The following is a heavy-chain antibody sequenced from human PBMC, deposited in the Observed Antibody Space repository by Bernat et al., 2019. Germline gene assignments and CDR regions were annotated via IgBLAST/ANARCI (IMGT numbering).Heavy chain of an antibody. D-gene: IGHD5-12*01. J-gene: IGHJ4*02. V-gene: IGHV4-61*05. CDR2: IHYTGST. Sequence: QLQLQESGPGLVKPSETLSLTCTVSGGSISSSSYYWGWIRQPPGKGLEWIGYIHYTGSTNYNPSLKSRVTISVDTSKNQFSLNLSSVTAADTAVYYCVSNSGYDTPLDYWGQGTLVTVSS. CDR3: VSNSGYDTPLDY. CDR1: GGSISSSSYY.